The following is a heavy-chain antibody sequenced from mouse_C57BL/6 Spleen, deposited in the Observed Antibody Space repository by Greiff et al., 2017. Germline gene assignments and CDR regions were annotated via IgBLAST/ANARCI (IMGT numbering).Heavy chain of an antibody. CDR1: GYTFTGYW. CDR3: AKAITTVVDSFAY. V-gene: IGHV1-9*01. Sequence: VQVVESGAELMKPGASVKLSCKATGYTFTGYWIEWVKQRPGHGLEWIGEILPGSGSTNYNEKFKGKATFTAETSSNTAYMQLSSLTTEDSAIYYCAKAITTVVDSFAYWGQGTLVTVSA. CDR2: ILPGSGST. D-gene: IGHD1-1*01. J-gene: IGHJ3*01.